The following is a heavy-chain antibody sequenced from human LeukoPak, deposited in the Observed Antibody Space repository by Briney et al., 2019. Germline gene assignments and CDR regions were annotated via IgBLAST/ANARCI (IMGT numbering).Heavy chain of an antibody. CDR2: INPSGGST. CDR3: ARDPHHSQLRAVDNWFDP. J-gene: IGHJ5*02. Sequence: ASVKVSCKASGYTFTNYYMHWVRQAPGQGLEWMGIINPSGGSTSYAQKFQGRVTMTRDTSTSTVYMDLSSLRSEDTAVYYCARDPHHSQLRAVDNWFDPWGQGTLVTVSS. D-gene: IGHD3-10*01. V-gene: IGHV1-46*01. CDR1: GYTFTNYY.